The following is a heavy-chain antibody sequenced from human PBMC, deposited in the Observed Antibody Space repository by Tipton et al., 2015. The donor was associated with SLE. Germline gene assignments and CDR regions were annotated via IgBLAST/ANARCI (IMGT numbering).Heavy chain of an antibody. CDR2: IYTSGST. Sequence: TLSLTCTVSGGSISSGSYYWSWIRQPAGKGLEWIGRIYTSGSTNYNPSLKSRVTISVDTTRSQFSLKLSSVTAADTALYYCARHSRGATSVRTPYFDSWGQGTLVTVSS. J-gene: IGHJ4*02. CDR1: GGSISSGSYY. D-gene: IGHD1-26*01. V-gene: IGHV4-61*02. CDR3: ARHSRGATSVRTPYFDS.